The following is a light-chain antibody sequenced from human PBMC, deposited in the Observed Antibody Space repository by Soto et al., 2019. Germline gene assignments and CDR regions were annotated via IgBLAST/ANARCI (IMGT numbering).Light chain of an antibody. CDR3: QQYSITPPYT. CDR2: GAS. CDR1: QSFSSRY. V-gene: IGKV3-20*01. Sequence: EIVMTQSPGTLSLSPGERATLSCRASQSFSSRYVAWYQQKPGQAPRLLIHGASSRATGIPDRFSGSGYGTDFTLTISRLEHEDFPVYYCQQYSITPPYTFGPGTKVDIK. J-gene: IGKJ1*01.